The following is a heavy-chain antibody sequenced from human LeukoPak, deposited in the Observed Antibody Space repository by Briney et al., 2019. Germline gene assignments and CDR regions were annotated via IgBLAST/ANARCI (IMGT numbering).Heavy chain of an antibody. Sequence: ASVKVSCKSSGYMFTSHGIHWLRQAPGQGLEWMGWISAQNGNTNYMQQFLGRVTMTRDTSASTVYMELRSLKSDDTAVYYCAAEDDYVWKSYRSLDIWGQGTTVSVSS. J-gene: IGHJ3*02. CDR2: ISAQNGNT. D-gene: IGHD3-16*02. CDR1: GYMFTSHG. V-gene: IGHV1-18*01. CDR3: AAEDDYVWKSYRSLDI.